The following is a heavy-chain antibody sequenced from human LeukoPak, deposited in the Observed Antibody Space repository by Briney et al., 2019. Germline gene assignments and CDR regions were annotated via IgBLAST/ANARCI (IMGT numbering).Heavy chain of an antibody. V-gene: IGHV3-23*01. J-gene: IGHJ5*01. CDR2: INANSGTT. CDR1: GFAFSFYS. D-gene: IGHD6-19*01. CDR3: AKPISGGLAVTADWFHP. Sequence: GGSLRLSCAASGFAFSFYSMSWLRQPPGKGLEWVSTINANSGTTSYAASVRGRFTISRDNSKNTLYLQVNTLRADDTATYYCAKPISGGLAVTADWFHPWGQGTLVVVSS.